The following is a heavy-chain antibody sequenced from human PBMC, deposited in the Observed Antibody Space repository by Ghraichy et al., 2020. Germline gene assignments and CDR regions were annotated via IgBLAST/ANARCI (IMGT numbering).Heavy chain of an antibody. V-gene: IGHV4-34*01. Sequence: SETLSLTCAVHGGSFSGFYWSWIRQSPGQGLEWIGEINQSENTNYTPSLKSRVAISRDTSKDQFSLQLKSVTAADTAVYYCARTVRGYGDSTGGRFDYWGQGTLVTVSS. J-gene: IGHJ4*02. CDR1: GGSFSGFY. CDR3: ARTVRGYGDSTGGRFDY. CDR2: INQSENT. D-gene: IGHD4-17*01.